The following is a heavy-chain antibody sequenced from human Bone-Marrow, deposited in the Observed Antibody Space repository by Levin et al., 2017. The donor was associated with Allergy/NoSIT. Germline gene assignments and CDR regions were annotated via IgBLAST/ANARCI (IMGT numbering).Heavy chain of an antibody. CDR2: ITYNSDNI. CDR3: AKDVTGGSYSFGYFDY. Sequence: SCAASGFTFDDYAMHWVRQAPGKGLEWVSGITYNSDNIDYADSVKGRFTISRDNAKNSLYLQMNSLRAEDTGFYYCAKDVTGGSYSFGYFDYWGQGTLVTVSS. CDR1: GFTFDDYA. V-gene: IGHV3-9*01. D-gene: IGHD1-26*01. J-gene: IGHJ4*02.